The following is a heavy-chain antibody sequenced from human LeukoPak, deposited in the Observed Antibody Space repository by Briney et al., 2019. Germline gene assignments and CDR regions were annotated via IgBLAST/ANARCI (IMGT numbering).Heavy chain of an antibody. CDR1: GFRFSNYA. CDR3: ARPIQDSGIFRGLVY. D-gene: IGHD3-10*01. Sequence: GGSLRHSFAAPGFRFSNYAMHWVRQAPGKGLEFFSAISSNGATTYYANSVKGRFTISRDSSKSTLFLQIGSLTTEDMAVYYCARPIQDSGIFRGLVYWGQGILVTVSS. V-gene: IGHV3-64*01. CDR2: ISSNGATT. J-gene: IGHJ4*02.